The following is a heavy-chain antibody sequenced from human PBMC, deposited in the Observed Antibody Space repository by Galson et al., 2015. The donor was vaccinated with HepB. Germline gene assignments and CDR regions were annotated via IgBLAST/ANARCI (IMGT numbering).Heavy chain of an antibody. CDR3: ARDRCIRYCSSTTSGVGPYYYYGMDV. CDR1: GFTFSSYS. D-gene: IGHD2-2*01. J-gene: IGHJ6*02. Sequence: SLRLSCAASGFTFSSYSMNWVRQAPGKGLEWVSYISSSSSTIYYADSVKGRFTISRDNAKNSLYLQMNSLRDEDTAVYYCARDRCIRYCSSTTSGVGPYYYYGMDVWGQGTTVTVSS. CDR2: ISSSSSTI. V-gene: IGHV3-48*02.